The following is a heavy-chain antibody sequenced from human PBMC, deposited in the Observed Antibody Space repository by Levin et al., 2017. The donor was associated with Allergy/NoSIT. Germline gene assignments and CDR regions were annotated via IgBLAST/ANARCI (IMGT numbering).Heavy chain of an antibody. Sequence: ASETLSLTCAVYGGSFSGYYWSWIRQPPGKGLEWIGEINHSGSTNYNPSLKSRVTISVDTSKNQFSLKLSSVTAADTAVYYCAFSPRYSGSYYVDYWGQGTLVTVSS. CDR1: GGSFSGYY. CDR2: INHSGST. D-gene: IGHD1-26*01. CDR3: AFSPRYSGSYYVDY. J-gene: IGHJ4*02. V-gene: IGHV4-34*01.